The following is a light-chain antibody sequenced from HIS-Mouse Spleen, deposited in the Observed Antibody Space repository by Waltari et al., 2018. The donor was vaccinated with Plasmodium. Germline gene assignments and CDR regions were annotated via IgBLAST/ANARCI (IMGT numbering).Light chain of an antibody. J-gene: IGLJ3*02. CDR3: YSTDSSGNHRV. CDR2: EDS. V-gene: IGLV3-10*01. CDR1: ALPKKY. Sequence: SYELTQPSSVSVSPGQTARITCSGDALPKKYAYWYQQKSGQAPVLVIYEDSQRPSGISERVSGSSSGTMATLTIRGAQVEDEADYYCYSTDSSGNHRVFGGGTKLTVL.